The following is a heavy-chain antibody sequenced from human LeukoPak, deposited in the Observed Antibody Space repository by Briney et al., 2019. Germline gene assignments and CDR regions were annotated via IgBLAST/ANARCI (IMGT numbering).Heavy chain of an antibody. CDR2: IYYNGAT. CDR1: GGSIGTSY. J-gene: IGHJ4*02. CDR3: ARHYVFVSGGSSFDY. D-gene: IGHD1-26*01. V-gene: IGHV4-59*08. Sequence: SETLSLTCSVSGGSIGTSYWSWIRRPPGKGLEWIGYIYYNGATNYNPSLKTRVTISLDTPKNQFSLKLKSVTASDTAVYYCARHYVFVSGGSSFDYWGLGILVTVSS.